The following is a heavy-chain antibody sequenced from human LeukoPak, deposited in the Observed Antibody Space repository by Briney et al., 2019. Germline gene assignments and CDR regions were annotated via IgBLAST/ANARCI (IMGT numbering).Heavy chain of an antibody. V-gene: IGHV3-23*01. CDR1: GFSVSNNY. J-gene: IGHJ4*02. CDR3: AKGGVTTPFDY. D-gene: IGHD4-11*01. CDR2: IGGSGGST. Sequence: GGSLRLSCAASGFSVSNNYMNWVRQAPGKGLEWVSAIGGSGGSTYYADSVKGRFTISRDNSKNTLYLQMNRLRAEDTAVYYCAKGGVTTPFDYWGQGTLVTVSS.